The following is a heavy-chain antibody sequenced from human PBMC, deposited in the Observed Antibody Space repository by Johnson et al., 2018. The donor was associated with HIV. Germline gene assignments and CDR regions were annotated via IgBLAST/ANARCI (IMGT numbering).Heavy chain of an antibody. Sequence: QLVESGGGVVQPGRSLRLSCAASGFTFSSYAVQWVRQAPDKGLEWVAVISYDGSKKYYADSVRGRFTISRDNSKNTLYLQMNSLRDEDTAVYYCGRGEDYGGNFGALDIWGQGTMVTVSS. V-gene: IGHV3-30-3*01. D-gene: IGHD4-23*01. CDR2: ISYDGSKK. J-gene: IGHJ3*02. CDR3: GRGEDYGGNFGALDI. CDR1: GFTFSSYA.